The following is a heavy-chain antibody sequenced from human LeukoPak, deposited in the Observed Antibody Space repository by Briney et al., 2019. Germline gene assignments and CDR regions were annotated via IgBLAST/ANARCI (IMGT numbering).Heavy chain of an antibody. CDR2: IYYSGST. CDR1: GGSISSYY. J-gene: IGHJ4*02. CDR3: ASSYSSSWYVWEY. Sequence: SETLSLTCTVSGGSISSYYWSWIRQPPGKGLEWIGYIYYSGSTNYNPSLKSRVTISVDTSKNQFSLKLSSVTAADTAVYYCASSYSSSWYVWEYWGQGTLVTVSS. D-gene: IGHD6-13*01. V-gene: IGHV4-59*01.